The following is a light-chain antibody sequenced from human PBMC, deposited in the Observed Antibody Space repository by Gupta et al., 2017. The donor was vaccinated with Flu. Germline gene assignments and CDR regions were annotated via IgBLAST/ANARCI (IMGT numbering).Light chain of an antibody. Sequence: QSALTPPASVSGSPGQSITISCTGTSSDVGRSDSVSWYQQHPGKAPKLLIYDVSNRPSGVSSRFSGSKSGNTASLTISGLQAEDETDYYCSSYTSISTFYVFGTGTKVTVL. CDR3: SSYTSISTFYV. J-gene: IGLJ1*01. V-gene: IGLV2-14*01. CDR2: DVS. CDR1: SSDVGRSDS.